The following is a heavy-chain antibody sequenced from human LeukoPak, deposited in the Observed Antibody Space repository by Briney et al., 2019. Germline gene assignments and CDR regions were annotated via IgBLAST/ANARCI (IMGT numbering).Heavy chain of an antibody. CDR1: GYTFTGYY. J-gene: IGHJ5*02. CDR2: INPNSGGT. D-gene: IGHD3-10*01. V-gene: IGHV1-2*02. CDR3: ARGTYYYGSGSYYNSAP. Sequence: ASVKVSCKASGYTFTGYYMHWVRQAPGQGLEWMGWINPNSGGTNYAQKFQGRVTMTRDTSISKAYMELSRLRSDDTAVYYCARGTYYYGSGSYYNSAPWGQGTLVTVSS.